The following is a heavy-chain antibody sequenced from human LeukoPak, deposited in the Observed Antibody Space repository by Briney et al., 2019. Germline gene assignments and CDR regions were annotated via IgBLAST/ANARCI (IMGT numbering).Heavy chain of an antibody. V-gene: IGHV4-39*01. D-gene: IGHD6-6*01. Sequence: SETLSLTCTVSGGSISSSSYYWGWIRQPPGKGLEWIGSIYYSGSTYYNPSLKSRVTISVDTSKNQFSLKLSSVTAADTAVYYCARGRAMDYSSCAVDYWGQGTLVTVSS. J-gene: IGHJ4*02. CDR1: GGSISSSSYY. CDR2: IYYSGST. CDR3: ARGRAMDYSSCAVDY.